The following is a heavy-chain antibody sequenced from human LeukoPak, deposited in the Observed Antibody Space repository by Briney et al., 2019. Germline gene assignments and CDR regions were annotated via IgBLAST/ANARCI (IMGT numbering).Heavy chain of an antibody. D-gene: IGHD2-15*01. CDR3: ARASYGDDYCSGGSCYSYYFDY. Sequence: SGPTLVQPTQTLTLTCTFSGFSLSTSGVAVGWIRRPPGKALEWLAFIYWDNDKFYSPSLKSRLTITKATSRNQVVLTMTNMDIVDTASYYCARASYGDDYCSGGSCYSYYFDYWGPGTLVTVSS. J-gene: IGHJ4*02. CDR1: GFSLSTSGVA. CDR2: IYWDNDK. V-gene: IGHV2-5*02.